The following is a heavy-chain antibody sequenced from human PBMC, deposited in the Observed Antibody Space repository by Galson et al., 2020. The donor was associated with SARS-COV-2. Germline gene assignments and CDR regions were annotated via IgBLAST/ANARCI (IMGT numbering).Heavy chain of an antibody. J-gene: IGHJ4*02. D-gene: IGHD4-4*01. CDR2: IRNDGSDK. V-gene: IGHV3-30*02. CDR3: AKELST. Sequence: AGSLRLSCTASGFTFSDYGMHWVRQAPGKGLEWVAFIRNDGSDKYYADSVKGRFTISRDRSKSTLYLQMNSLRPDDAAVYYCAKELSTGGQGTRVIVSS. CDR1: GFTFSDYG.